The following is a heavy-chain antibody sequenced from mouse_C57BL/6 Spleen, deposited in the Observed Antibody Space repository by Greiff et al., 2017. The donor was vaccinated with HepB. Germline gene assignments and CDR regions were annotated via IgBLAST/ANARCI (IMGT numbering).Heavy chain of an antibody. CDR3: ARIGTGWYFDV. V-gene: IGHV5-17*01. CDR1: GFTFSDYG. CDR2: ISSGSSTI. J-gene: IGHJ1*03. Sequence: EVQLVESGGGLVKPGGSLKLSCAASGFTFSDYGMHWVRQAPEKGLEWVAYISSGSSTIYYADTVKGRFTISRDNAKNTLFLQMTSLRSEDTAMYYCARIGTGWYFDVWGTGTTVTVSS. D-gene: IGHD4-1*01.